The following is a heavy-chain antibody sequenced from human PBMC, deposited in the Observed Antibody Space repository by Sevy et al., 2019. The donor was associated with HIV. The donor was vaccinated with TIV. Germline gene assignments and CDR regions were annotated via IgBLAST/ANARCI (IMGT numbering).Heavy chain of an antibody. CDR2: VNYRGST. J-gene: IGHJ6*02. V-gene: IGHV4-59*01. CDR3: ARDSSTGITVHGVVTYGMDV. Sequence: SETLSLTCAVSGGSISSYYWTWIRQPPGKGLEWLGYVNYRGSTNYNPSLKSRLTMSVDISKNQFSLKLTSVTAADTAVYYCARDSSTGITVHGVVTYGMDVWGQGTTVTVSS. CDR1: GGSISSYY. D-gene: IGHD3-3*01.